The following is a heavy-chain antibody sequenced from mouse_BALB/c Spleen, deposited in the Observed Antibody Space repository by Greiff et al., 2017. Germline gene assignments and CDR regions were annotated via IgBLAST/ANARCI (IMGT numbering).Heavy chain of an antibody. CDR1: GYTFTDYE. D-gene: IGHD2-2*01. CDR3: TGLPTVLDY. CDR2: IDPETGGT. Sequence: QVQLKQSGAELVRPGASVTLSCKASGYTFTDYEMHWVKQTPVHGLEWIGAIDPETGGTAYNQKFKGKATLTADKSSSTAYMELRSLTSEDSAVYYCTGLPTVLDYWGQGTTLTVSA. V-gene: IGHV1-15*01. J-gene: IGHJ2*01.